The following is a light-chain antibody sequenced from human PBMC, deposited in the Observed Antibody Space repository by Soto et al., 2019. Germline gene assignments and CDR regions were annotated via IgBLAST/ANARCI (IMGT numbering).Light chain of an antibody. V-gene: IGKV3-20*01. Sequence: EIVLTQSPGSLSLSPGERATLSCRASQSVDSSFFAWYQQKPGQAPRLLIYGASNRATGIPDRVSGSGSGTDFTLTISRLEPEDFAVYYCQQYVSSVTFGQGTKVEIK. J-gene: IGKJ1*01. CDR2: GAS. CDR1: QSVDSSF. CDR3: QQYVSSVT.